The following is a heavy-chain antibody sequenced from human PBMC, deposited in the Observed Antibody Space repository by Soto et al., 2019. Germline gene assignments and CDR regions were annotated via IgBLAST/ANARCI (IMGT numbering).Heavy chain of an antibody. CDR1: GGTFSSYA. D-gene: IGHD2-2*01. CDR3: ARDPNIVVVPAAQYYYYGMDV. Sequence: QVQLVQSGAEVKKPGSSVKVSCKASGGTFSSYAISWVRQAPGQGLEWMGGIIPIFGTANYAQKFQGRVTITADKSTSTAYMELSSRRSEDTAVYYCARDPNIVVVPAAQYYYYGMDVWGQGTTVTVSS. CDR2: IIPIFGTA. V-gene: IGHV1-69*06. J-gene: IGHJ6*02.